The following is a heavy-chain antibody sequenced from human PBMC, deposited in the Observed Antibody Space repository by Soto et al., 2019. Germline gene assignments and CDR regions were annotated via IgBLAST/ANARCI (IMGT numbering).Heavy chain of an antibody. CDR3: ARLIGNSWLDS. D-gene: IGHD2-8*01. Sequence: QVQLLQSSPGLVKPSQTLSLTCAISGDSVSTNSATWDWITQSPSRGLEWLGRTYYRSTWSYDYEVSVKGRITINPDTSNNQLSLHLNSVTPDDTAVYYCARLIGNSWLDSWGQGTLVTVSS. CDR1: GDSVSTNSAT. V-gene: IGHV6-1*01. CDR2: TYYRSTWSY. J-gene: IGHJ5*01.